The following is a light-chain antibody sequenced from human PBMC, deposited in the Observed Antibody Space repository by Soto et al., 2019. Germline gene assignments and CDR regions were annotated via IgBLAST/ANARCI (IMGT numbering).Light chain of an antibody. V-gene: IGKV3-11*01. CDR1: QSVSSY. J-gene: IGKJ3*01. CDR2: DAS. CDR3: QQRSNWPGVT. Sequence: EIVLTQSPATLSLSPGERATLSCRASQSVSSYLAWYQQKPGQAPRLLIYDASNRATGIPARFSGSWSGTDFPLTISSLEPEDFAVYYCQQRSNWPGVTFGPGTKVDIK.